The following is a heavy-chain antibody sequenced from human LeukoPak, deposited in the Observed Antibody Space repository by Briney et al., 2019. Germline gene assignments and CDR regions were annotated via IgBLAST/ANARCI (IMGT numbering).Heavy chain of an antibody. Sequence: SETLSLTCTVSGGSITNYIYYWGWIRQPPGKGLEWIGSIYYSGSTYYNPSLKSRVTISVDTSKNQFSLKLSSVTAADTAVYYCARDIGEGYYFDYWGQGTPVTVSS. CDR1: GGSITNYIYY. V-gene: IGHV4-39*07. CDR3: ARDIGEGYYFDY. D-gene: IGHD3-10*01. CDR2: IYYSGST. J-gene: IGHJ4*02.